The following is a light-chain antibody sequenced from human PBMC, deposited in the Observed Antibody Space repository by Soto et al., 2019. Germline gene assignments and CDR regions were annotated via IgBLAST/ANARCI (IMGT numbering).Light chain of an antibody. CDR1: QSIRTN. J-gene: IGKJ4*01. Sequence: EIVMTQSPATLSVSPGERATLSCRASQSIRTNLAWYQQKPGQAPRLLIYDASNRATGIPARFSGSGSGTDFTLTISSLEPEDFAVYYCQQRSNWLALTCGGGTKVDIK. CDR3: QQRSNWLALT. V-gene: IGKV3-11*01. CDR2: DAS.